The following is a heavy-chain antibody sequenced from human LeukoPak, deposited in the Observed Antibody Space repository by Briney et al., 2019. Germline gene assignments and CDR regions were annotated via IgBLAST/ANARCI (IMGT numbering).Heavy chain of an antibody. D-gene: IGHD4-17*01. Sequence: GGSLRLSCAASGFTFTSYWMHWVRQAPGKGLVWVSRINSDGGSTNYADSVQGRFAISRDNSKNTLYLQMNSLRAEDTAVYFCAKDPNGDYIGTFDIWGQGTMVTVSS. V-gene: IGHV3-74*01. CDR3: AKDPNGDYIGTFDI. CDR1: GFTFTSYW. CDR2: INSDGGST. J-gene: IGHJ3*02.